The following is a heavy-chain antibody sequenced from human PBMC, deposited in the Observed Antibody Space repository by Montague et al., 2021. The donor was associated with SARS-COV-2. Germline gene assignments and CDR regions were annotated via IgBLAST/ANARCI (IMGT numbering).Heavy chain of an antibody. CDR1: GGSVSSSY. CDR2: RHNSGTR. CDR3: TRGHHRGWSDY. D-gene: IGHD6-19*01. Sequence: SETLSLTCTVSGGSVSSSYWSWIRQPPGKGLEWVGYRHNSGTRKYNSSLISRVTILLDTSKNQFSLKLSSLTAADTAVYYCTRGHHRGWSDYWGQGSLVTVSS. J-gene: IGHJ4*02. V-gene: IGHV4-59*02.